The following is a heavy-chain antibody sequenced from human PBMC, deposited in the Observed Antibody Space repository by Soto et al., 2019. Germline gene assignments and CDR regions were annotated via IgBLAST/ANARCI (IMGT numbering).Heavy chain of an antibody. CDR3: AKRYYDSSGYYYFDY. CDR2: ISDDGSNK. CDR1: GFTFSSYA. D-gene: IGHD3-22*01. V-gene: IGHV3-30-3*02. J-gene: IGHJ4*02. Sequence: GGSLRLSCAASGFTFSSYAMHWVRQAPGKGLEWVSVISDDGSNKYYADSVKGRFTISRDNSKNTLYLQMNSLGAEDTAVYYCAKRYYDSSGYYYFDYWGQGSLVTVSS.